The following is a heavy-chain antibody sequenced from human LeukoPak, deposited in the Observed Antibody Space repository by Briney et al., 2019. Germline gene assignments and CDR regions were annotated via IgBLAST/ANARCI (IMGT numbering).Heavy chain of an antibody. D-gene: IGHD3-10*01. Sequence: GASVKVSCKASGGTFSSYAISWVRQGPGQGLGWMGGIIPIFGTANYAQKFQGRVTITADKTTSTAYMELSSLRSEDTGVYYCAREDATRVRGVTHSYYFDYWGQGTLVTVSS. CDR3: AREDATRVRGVTHSYYFDY. CDR1: GGTFSSYA. J-gene: IGHJ4*02. V-gene: IGHV1-69*06. CDR2: IIPIFGTA.